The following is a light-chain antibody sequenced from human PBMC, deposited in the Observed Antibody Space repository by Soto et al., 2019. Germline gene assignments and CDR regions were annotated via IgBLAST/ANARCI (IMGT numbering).Light chain of an antibody. Sequence: QSALTQPASVSGSPGQSITISCTGTSSDVGAFNFVSWHQQHPGKAPKLMIYNVYDRPSGVSYRFSGPKYGNTASLTISGLQGEDEADYYCSSYTVSRTYVFGTGTKVTVL. CDR2: NVY. CDR1: SSDVGAFNF. CDR3: SSYTVSRTYV. J-gene: IGLJ1*01. V-gene: IGLV2-14*03.